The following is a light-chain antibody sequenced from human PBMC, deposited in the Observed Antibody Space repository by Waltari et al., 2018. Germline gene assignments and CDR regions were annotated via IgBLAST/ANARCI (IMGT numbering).Light chain of an antibody. V-gene: IGKV3-20*01. CDR2: DAS. CDR3: QHKVRVPAT. CDR1: QRVGRS. J-gene: IGKJ1*01. Sequence: EIVLTQSPGTLSLSPGDRATLSCRASQRVGRSLVWYQQKPGQAPRLLMYDASRRATGIADRFSGSGAGTDFNLTISRLEPEDFAVYYCQHKVRVPATFGQGTKVEIK.